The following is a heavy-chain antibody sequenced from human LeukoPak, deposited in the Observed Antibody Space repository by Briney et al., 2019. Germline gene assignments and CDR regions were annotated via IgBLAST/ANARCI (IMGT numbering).Heavy chain of an antibody. CDR2: IITRDGGT. CDR1: GYTFTGYY. V-gene: IGHV1-46*01. CDR3: ARDSLPYYYGSGTYPNWIDP. D-gene: IGHD3-10*01. Sequence: GASVKVSCKASGYTFTGYYMHWVRQAPGEGLEWMGLIITRDGGTKHAQQFQGRVTMTRDTSTDTVHMELSSLRYEDTAVYYCARDSLPYYYGSGTYPNWIDPWGQGTLVTVSP. J-gene: IGHJ5*02.